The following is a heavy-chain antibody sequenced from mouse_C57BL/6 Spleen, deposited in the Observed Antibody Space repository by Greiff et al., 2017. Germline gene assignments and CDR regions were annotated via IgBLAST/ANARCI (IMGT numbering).Heavy chain of an antibody. CDR2: INPNNGGT. J-gene: IGHJ4*01. Sequence: EVQLQQSGPELVKPGASVKISCKASGYTFTDYYMNWVKQSHGKSLEWIGDINPNNGGTSYNQKFKGKATLNVDKSSSTAYLELRSLTSEDSAVYYCARADSQGDAMDYWGQGASVTVSS. CDR3: ARADSQGDAMDY. V-gene: IGHV1-26*01. D-gene: IGHD3-3*01. CDR1: GYTFTDYY.